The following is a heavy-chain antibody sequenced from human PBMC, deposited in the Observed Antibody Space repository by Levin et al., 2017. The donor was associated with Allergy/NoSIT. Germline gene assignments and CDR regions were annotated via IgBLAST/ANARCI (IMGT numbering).Heavy chain of an antibody. CDR3: ARDSVSERYHYYYYGMDG. CDR1: GFTFSSYS. J-gene: IGHJ6*02. CDR2: ISSSSSYI. V-gene: IGHV3-21*01. Sequence: GGSLRLSCAASGFTFSSYSMNWVRQAPGKGLEWVSSISSSSSYIYYADSVKGRFTISRDNAKNSLYLQMNSLRAEDTAVYYCARDSVSERYHYYYYGMDGWGQGTTVTVSS. D-gene: IGHD1-14*01.